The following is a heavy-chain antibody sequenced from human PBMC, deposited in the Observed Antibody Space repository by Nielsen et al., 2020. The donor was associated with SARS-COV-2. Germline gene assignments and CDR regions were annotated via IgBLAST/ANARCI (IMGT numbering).Heavy chain of an antibody. CDR1: GGSISSGGYY. Sequence: SETLSLTCTVSGGSISSGGYYWSWIRQHPGKGLEWIGYIYYSGSTYYNPSLKSRVTISVDTSKNQFSLKLSPVTAADTAVYYCARGLLEYYYYMDAWGKGTTVTVSS. CDR2: IYYSGST. V-gene: IGHV4-31*03. CDR3: ARGLLEYYYYMDA. J-gene: IGHJ6*03. D-gene: IGHD1-1*01.